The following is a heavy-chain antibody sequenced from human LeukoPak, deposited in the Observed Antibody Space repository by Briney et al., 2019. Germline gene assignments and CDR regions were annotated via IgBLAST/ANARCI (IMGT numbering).Heavy chain of an antibody. CDR3: AKPMSFYSSGWYEAFDY. CDR1: GFTFSSYS. V-gene: IGHV3-48*04. CDR2: ISSSSTI. D-gene: IGHD6-19*01. Sequence: GGSLRLSCAASGFTFSSYSMNWVRQAPGKGLEWVSYISSSSTIYYADSVKGRFTISRDNAKNTLYLQMNSLRAEDTAVYYCAKPMSFYSSGWYEAFDYWGQGTLVTVSS. J-gene: IGHJ4*02.